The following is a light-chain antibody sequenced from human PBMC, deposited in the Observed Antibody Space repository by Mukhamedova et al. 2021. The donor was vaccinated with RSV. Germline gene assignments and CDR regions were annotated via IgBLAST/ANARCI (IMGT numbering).Light chain of an antibody. Sequence: RVHGGVPSKFSGSGSGTDSTLTISSLQPEDLATYYCQQYSSSPCTFRQGTKVEIK. CDR3: QQYSSSPCT. V-gene: IGKV1-16*02. J-gene: IGKJ1*01.